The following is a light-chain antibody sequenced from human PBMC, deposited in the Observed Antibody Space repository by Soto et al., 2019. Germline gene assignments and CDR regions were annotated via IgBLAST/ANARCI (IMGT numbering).Light chain of an antibody. J-gene: IGLJ1*01. CDR2: SNN. CDR1: SSNIGTNY. V-gene: IGLV1-47*01. Sequence: QSVLTQPPSASGTPGQRVTISCSGSSSNIGTNYVYWYQQLPGTAPKLLIYSNNQRPSGVPDRFSGSKSGTSASLAISGLRSEDGADYYCAAWDDTLSGLYVFGTGTKLTVL. CDR3: AAWDDTLSGLYV.